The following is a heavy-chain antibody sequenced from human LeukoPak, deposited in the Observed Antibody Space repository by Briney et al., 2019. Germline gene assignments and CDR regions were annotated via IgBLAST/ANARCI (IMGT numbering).Heavy chain of an antibody. J-gene: IGHJ3*02. CDR1: GFTFRNYS. D-gene: IGHD1-26*01. V-gene: IGHV3-21*06. Sequence: PGGSLRLSCAASGFTFRNYSMNWVRQAPGKGLEWVSSISGNSYHIYHADSLKGRFTISRDNAANSLYLEMNSLRVEDTAVYFCAREGGGTAGFSEAFDIWGQGTMVTVSS. CDR3: AREGGGTAGFSEAFDI. CDR2: ISGNSYHI.